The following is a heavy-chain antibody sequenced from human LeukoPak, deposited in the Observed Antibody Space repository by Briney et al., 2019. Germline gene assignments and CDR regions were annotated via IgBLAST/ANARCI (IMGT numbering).Heavy chain of an antibody. CDR2: IYYSGST. CDR3: ARDEGSPGAFDI. Sequence: PSETLSLTCTVSGDSISSYYWSWIRQPPGKRLEWIGYIYYSGSTNYNPSLKSRLTLSLDTSKNQFSLKLSSVTAADTAVYYCARDEGSPGAFDIWGQGTMVTVSS. V-gene: IGHV4-59*01. J-gene: IGHJ3*02. CDR1: GDSISSYY. D-gene: IGHD2-15*01.